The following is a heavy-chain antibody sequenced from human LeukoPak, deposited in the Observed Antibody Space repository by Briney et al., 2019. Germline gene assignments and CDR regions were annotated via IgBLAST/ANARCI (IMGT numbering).Heavy chain of an antibody. J-gene: IGHJ4*02. V-gene: IGHV3-30-3*01. D-gene: IGHD5-12*01. CDR1: GFTFSSYA. Sequence: HPGRSLRLSCAASGFTFSSYAMHWVRQAPGKGLEWGAVISYDGSNKYYADSVKGRFTISRDNSKNTLYLQMNSLRAEDTAVYYCASLLSRYSGYDFDYWGQGTLVTVSS. CDR2: ISYDGSNK. CDR3: ASLLSRYSGYDFDY.